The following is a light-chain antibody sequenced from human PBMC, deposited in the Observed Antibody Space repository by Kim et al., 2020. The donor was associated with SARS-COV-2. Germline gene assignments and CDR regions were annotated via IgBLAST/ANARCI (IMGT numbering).Light chain of an antibody. CDR2: DAA. Sequence: SPGERATLSCRASQSISSNLVWYQQKPGQAPSLLIYDAATRATGVPARFIGSGSETDFTLTISSLQSEDFAVYYCQQYNDWPPFTFGQGTKVDIK. J-gene: IGKJ1*01. V-gene: IGKV3-15*01. CDR1: QSISSN. CDR3: QQYNDWPPFT.